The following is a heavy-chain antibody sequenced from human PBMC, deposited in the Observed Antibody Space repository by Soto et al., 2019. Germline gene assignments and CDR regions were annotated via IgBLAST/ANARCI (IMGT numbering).Heavy chain of an antibody. Sequence: QVQLQESGPGLVKPSQTLSLTCTVSGGSISSGGYYWSWLRQHPGKGLEWIGYIYYSGTTYYNPSLKSRVAISVDTSKDQFSLNLSSVTAADTAVYYCARADGYNFDYWGQGTLVTVSS. CDR1: GGSISSGGYY. CDR2: IYYSGTT. CDR3: ARADGYNFDY. J-gene: IGHJ4*02. V-gene: IGHV4-31*03. D-gene: IGHD5-12*01.